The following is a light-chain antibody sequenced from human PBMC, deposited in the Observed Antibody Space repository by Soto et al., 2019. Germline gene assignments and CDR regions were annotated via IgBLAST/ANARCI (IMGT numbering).Light chain of an antibody. CDR1: SSNSRAGYD. Sequence: QAVETQTTSVSGDPGQRVTSSCTGSSSNSRAGYDVHWYQPLPGTAPKLLIYGNSNRPSGVPDRFSGSKSGTSASLAITGLQADDEDDYCCQSYDRSLSCYVLVAGTKLTVL. V-gene: IGLV1-40*01. CDR2: GNS. J-gene: IGLJ1*01. CDR3: QSYDRSLSCYV.